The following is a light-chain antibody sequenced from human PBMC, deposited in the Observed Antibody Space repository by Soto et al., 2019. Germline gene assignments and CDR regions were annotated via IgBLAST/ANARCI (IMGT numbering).Light chain of an antibody. J-gene: IGLJ1*01. CDR3: SSYTSSDTYV. Sequence: QSVLTHPASVSGSPGQSITISCTGTSSDVGGYNYVSWYQHHPGKAPKLMISSVSSRPSGVSNRFSGSKSGNTASLTISGLQPEDEADYYCSSYTSSDTYVFGTGTKVTVL. CDR2: SVS. V-gene: IGLV2-14*03. CDR1: SSDVGGYNY.